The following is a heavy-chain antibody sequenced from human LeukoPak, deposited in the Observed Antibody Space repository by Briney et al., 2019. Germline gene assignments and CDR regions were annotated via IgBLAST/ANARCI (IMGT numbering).Heavy chain of an antibody. CDR1: GFTVSSNY. CDR3: ARGRGSYFY. CDR2: IYDDGST. D-gene: IGHD1-26*01. J-gene: IGHJ4*02. V-gene: IGHV3-66*02. Sequence: GGSLRLSCAASGFTVSSNYMTWVRQAPGKGLEWVSVIYDDGSTYYADSVKGRFTISRDNSKNTLYLQMNTLRAEDTAVHYCARGRGSYFYWGQGTLVTVSS.